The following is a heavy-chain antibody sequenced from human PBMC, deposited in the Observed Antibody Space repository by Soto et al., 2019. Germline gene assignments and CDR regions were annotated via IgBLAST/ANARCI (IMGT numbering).Heavy chain of an antibody. D-gene: IGHD6-19*01. CDR1: GGSFSGYY. CDR2: INHSGST. J-gene: IGHJ6*02. V-gene: IGHV4-34*01. Sequence: SETLSLTCAVYGGSFSGYYWSWIRQPPGKGLEWIGEINHSGSTNYHPSLKSRVTISVDTSKNQFSLKLSSVTAADTAVYYCGRGPLIAVAGHYYYYYGMDVWGQGTTVTVSS. CDR3: GRGPLIAVAGHYYYYYGMDV.